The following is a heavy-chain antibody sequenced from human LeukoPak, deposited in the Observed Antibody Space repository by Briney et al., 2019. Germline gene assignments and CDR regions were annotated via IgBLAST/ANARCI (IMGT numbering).Heavy chain of an antibody. V-gene: IGHV4-4*02. D-gene: IGHD6-19*01. Sequence: SETLSLTCAVSGGSISSNNWWSWVRQPPGKGLEWIGEIYHSGSTNYNPSLKSRVTISVDNSKNQFSLKLSSVTAADTAVYYCAGDRSSGDQRLGAFDIWGQGTMVTVSS. CDR2: IYHSGST. CDR1: GGSISSNNW. CDR3: AGDRSSGDQRLGAFDI. J-gene: IGHJ3*02.